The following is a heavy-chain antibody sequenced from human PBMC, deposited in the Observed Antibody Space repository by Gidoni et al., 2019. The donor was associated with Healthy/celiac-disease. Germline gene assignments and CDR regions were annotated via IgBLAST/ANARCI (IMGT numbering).Heavy chain of an antibody. V-gene: IGHV4-34*01. Sequence: QVQLQQWGAGLLKPSETLSLTCAVYGGSFSGYYWRWIRQPPGKGLEWIGEINHSGSTNYNPSFKSRVTISVDTSKNQFSLKLSSVTAADTAVYYCARGLGNYYDSSGYYFRYYFDYWGQGTLVTVSS. CDR1: GGSFSGYY. D-gene: IGHD3-22*01. CDR2: INHSGST. J-gene: IGHJ4*02. CDR3: ARGLGNYYDSSGYYFRYYFDY.